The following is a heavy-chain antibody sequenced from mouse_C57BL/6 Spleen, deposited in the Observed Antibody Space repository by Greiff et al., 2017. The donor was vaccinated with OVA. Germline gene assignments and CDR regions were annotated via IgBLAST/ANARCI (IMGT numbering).Heavy chain of an antibody. V-gene: IGHV1-53*01. D-gene: IGHD1-1*01. CDR2: INPCNGGT. J-gene: IGHJ4*01. CDR1: GYTFTSYW. CDR3: ARSITTVVARPAMDY. Sequence: QVQLQQPGTELVKPGASVKLSCKASGYTFTSYWMHWVKQRPGQGLEWIGNINPCNGGTNYNEKFKSKATLTVDQYSSTAYMQLSSLTSDDSAVYYWARSITTVVARPAMDYWGQGTSVTVSS.